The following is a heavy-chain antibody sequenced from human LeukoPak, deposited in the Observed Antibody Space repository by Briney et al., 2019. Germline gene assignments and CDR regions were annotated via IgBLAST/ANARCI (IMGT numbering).Heavy chain of an antibody. CDR2: MNANSGKT. CDR1: GYTFNRYD. J-gene: IGHJ4*02. CDR3: ARGRIDCSSTSCYTY. Sequence: SVKVSCKASGYTFNRYDFIRVRQATGHRLEWVGLMNANSGKTGYAQKSQGRVTMTRNTSISTAYMELSSLRSEDTAVYYCARGRIDCSSTSCYTYWGQGTLGTVSS. V-gene: IGHV1-8*01. D-gene: IGHD2-2*02.